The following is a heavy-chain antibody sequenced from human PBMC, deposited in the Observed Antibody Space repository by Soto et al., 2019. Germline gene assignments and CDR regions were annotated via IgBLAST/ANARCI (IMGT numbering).Heavy chain of an antibody. J-gene: IGHJ4*02. V-gene: IGHV4-34*01. Sequence: QVQLQQWGAGLLKPSETLSLNCAVNGGSLSGYYWSWIRQPPGKGLEWIGEIKDGGRTNYSPSLKSRATISSDTSTNQFSLRLYSVTAADTGLYYCARGQEGVVATHWDQGSLVTVSS. CDR3: ARGQEGVVATH. D-gene: IGHD5-12*01. CDR1: GGSLSGYY. CDR2: IKDGGRT.